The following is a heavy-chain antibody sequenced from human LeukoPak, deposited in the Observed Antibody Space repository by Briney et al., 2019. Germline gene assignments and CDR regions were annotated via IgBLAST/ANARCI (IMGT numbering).Heavy chain of an antibody. Sequence: SEPLSLTCTVSGGSDRNHYWSWVRQPPGRGLEWIGYLYYSGSTVYNPSLKSRLTISVDTSKNQFSLKLSSVTATDTAVYYCTRGATSFYYFDQWAQGTPVTVSS. CDR1: GGSDRNHY. V-gene: IGHV4-59*02. D-gene: IGHD2-2*01. CDR2: LYYSGST. CDR3: TRGATSFYYFDQ. J-gene: IGHJ4*02.